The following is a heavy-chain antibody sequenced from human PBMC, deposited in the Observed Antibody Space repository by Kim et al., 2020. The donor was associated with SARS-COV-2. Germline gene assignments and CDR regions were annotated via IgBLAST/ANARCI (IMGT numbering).Heavy chain of an antibody. Sequence: SETLSLTCAVYGGSFSGYYWSWIRQPPGKGLEWIGEINHSGSTNYNPSLKSRVTISVDTSKNQFSLKLSSVTAADTAVYYCARGVDYAGYCSGGSCYSFDYWGQGTLVTVSS. D-gene: IGHD2-15*01. CDR2: INHSGST. CDR1: GGSFSGYY. CDR3: ARGVDYAGYCSGGSCYSFDY. V-gene: IGHV4-34*01. J-gene: IGHJ4*02.